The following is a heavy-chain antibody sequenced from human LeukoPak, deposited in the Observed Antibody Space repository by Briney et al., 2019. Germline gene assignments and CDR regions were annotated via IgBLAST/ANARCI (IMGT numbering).Heavy chain of an antibody. CDR1: GGSISSSSYY. CDR3: SRHSTTVTTFFDY. J-gene: IGHJ4*02. D-gene: IGHD4-17*01. V-gene: IGHV4-39*01. CDR2: IYYSGST. Sequence: SETLSLTCTVSGGSISSSSYYWRWIRQPPGKGLEWIGSIYYSGSTYYNPSLKSRVTISVDTSKNQFSLKLSSVTAADTAVYYSSRHSTTVTTFFDYWGQGTLVTVSS.